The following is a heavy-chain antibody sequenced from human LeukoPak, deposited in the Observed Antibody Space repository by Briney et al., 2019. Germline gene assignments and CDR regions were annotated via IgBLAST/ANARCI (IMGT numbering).Heavy chain of an antibody. V-gene: IGHV3-48*02. J-gene: IGHJ4*02. CDR3: AKAGEIYYDSSGYYATQYYFEY. D-gene: IGHD3-22*01. Sequence: GGSLRLSCAVFGFTFSSKSMNWVRQAPGKGLEWVSYISSSSSTIYQADSVKGRFTISRDNAKNSLYLQMNSLRDEDTAVYYCAKAGEIYYDSSGYYATQYYFEYWGQGTLVTVSS. CDR2: ISSSSSTI. CDR1: GFTFSSKS.